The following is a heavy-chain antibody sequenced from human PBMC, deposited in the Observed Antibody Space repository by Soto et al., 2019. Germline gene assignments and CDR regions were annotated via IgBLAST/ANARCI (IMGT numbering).Heavy chain of an antibody. CDR2: INHSGST. D-gene: IGHD6-19*01. V-gene: IGHV4-34*01. CDR3: ARGRRAVAGIDY. CDR1: GGSFSGYY. Sequence: PSETLSLTCAFYGGSFSGYYWSLIRQPPGKGLEWIGEINHSGSTNYNPSLKSRVTISVDTSKNQFSLKLSSVTAADTAVYYCARGRRAVAGIDYWGQGTLVTVSS. J-gene: IGHJ4*02.